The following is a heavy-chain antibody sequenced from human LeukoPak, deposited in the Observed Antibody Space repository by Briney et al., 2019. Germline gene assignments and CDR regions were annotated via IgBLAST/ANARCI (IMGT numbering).Heavy chain of an antibody. CDR3: AKDRAYVGVTYFDY. D-gene: IGHD1-26*01. J-gene: IGHJ4*02. Sequence: GGSLRLSCAASGFTFSSYSMNWVRQAPGKGLEWVSSISSSSSYIYYADSVKGRFTISRDNAKNSLYLQMNSLRAEDTAVYYCAKDRAYVGVTYFDYWGQGTLVTVSS. V-gene: IGHV3-21*01. CDR2: ISSSSSYI. CDR1: GFTFSSYS.